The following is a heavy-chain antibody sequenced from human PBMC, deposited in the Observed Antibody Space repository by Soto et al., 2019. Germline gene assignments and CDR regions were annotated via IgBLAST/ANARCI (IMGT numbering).Heavy chain of an antibody. D-gene: IGHD2-15*01. Sequence: SETLSLTCTVSGGSISSYYWSWIRQPPGKGLEWIGYIYYSGSTNYNPSLKSRVTISVDTSKNQFSLKLSSVTAADTAVYYCARENDDCSGGSCYRNWFDPWGQATLVTVSS. J-gene: IGHJ5*02. CDR1: GGSISSYY. CDR2: IYYSGST. CDR3: ARENDDCSGGSCYRNWFDP. V-gene: IGHV4-59*01.